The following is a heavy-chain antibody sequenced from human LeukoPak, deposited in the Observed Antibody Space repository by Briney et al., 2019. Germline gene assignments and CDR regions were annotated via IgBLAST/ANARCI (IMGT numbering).Heavy chain of an antibody. CDR1: GYTFTSYY. CDR2: MNPNSGNT. Sequence: ASVKVSCKASGYTFTSYYINWVRQATGQGLEWMGWMNPNSGNTGYAQKFQGRVTMTRNTSISTAYMELSSLRSEDTAVYYCARWSGGSEWRYHYGMDVWGQGTTVSVSS. CDR3: ARWSGGSEWRYHYGMDV. J-gene: IGHJ6*02. D-gene: IGHD3-10*01. V-gene: IGHV1-8*01.